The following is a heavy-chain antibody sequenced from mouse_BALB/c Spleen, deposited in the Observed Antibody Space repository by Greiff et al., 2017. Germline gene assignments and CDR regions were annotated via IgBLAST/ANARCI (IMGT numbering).Heavy chain of an antibody. CDR1: GFTFSDYG. V-gene: IGHV5-15*02. CDR3: ARARYDGYYFDY. CDR2: ISNLAYSI. D-gene: IGHD2-14*01. J-gene: IGHJ2*01. Sequence: EVKLVESGGGLVQPGGSRKLSCAASGFTFSDYGMAWVRQAPGKGPEWVAFISNLAYSIYYADTVTGRFTISRENAKNTLYLEMSSLRSEDTAMYYCARARYDGYYFDYWGQGTTLTVSS.